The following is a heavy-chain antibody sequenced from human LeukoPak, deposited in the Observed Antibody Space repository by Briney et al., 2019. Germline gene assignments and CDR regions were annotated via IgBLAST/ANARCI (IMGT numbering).Heavy chain of an antibody. CDR3: KSGGAAPGSFDY. D-gene: IGHD1-1*01. J-gene: IGHJ4*02. CDR2: IKYDGNEE. Sequence: GGSLRLSCAASGFTFSSYWMSWMRQAPGKGLEWVANIKYDGNEEHYVDSVKGRFTISRDNAKNSLYLQLNSLRVEDTAVYYCKSGGAAPGSFDYWGQGTLVTVS. V-gene: IGHV3-7*01. CDR1: GFTFSSYW.